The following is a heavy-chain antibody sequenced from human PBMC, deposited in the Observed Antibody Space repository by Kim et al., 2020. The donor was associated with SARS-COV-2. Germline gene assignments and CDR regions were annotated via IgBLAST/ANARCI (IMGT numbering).Heavy chain of an antibody. Sequence: GGSLRLSCAASGFTFSSYSMNWVRQAPGKGLEWVSSISSSSSYIYYADSVKGRFTISRDNAKNSLYLQMNSLRAEDTAVYYCARRPEAAMVPAAFDIWGQGTMVTVSS. D-gene: IGHD5-18*01. CDR3: ARRPEAAMVPAAFDI. V-gene: IGHV3-21*01. CDR1: GFTFSSYS. CDR2: ISSSSSYI. J-gene: IGHJ3*02.